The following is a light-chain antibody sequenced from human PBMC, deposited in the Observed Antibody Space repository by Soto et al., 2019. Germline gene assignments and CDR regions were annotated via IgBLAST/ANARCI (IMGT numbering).Light chain of an antibody. CDR1: QSVSNK. CDR2: GAS. Sequence: EIVMTPSPATLSVSPVERATLSCRASQSVSNKLAWYQQKPGLAPRLLIYGASTRSTGIPARFSGSGSGTEFTLTISSLQSEDFAVYYCQQYNNWLWTFGQGTKVDIK. CDR3: QQYNNWLWT. V-gene: IGKV3-15*01. J-gene: IGKJ1*01.